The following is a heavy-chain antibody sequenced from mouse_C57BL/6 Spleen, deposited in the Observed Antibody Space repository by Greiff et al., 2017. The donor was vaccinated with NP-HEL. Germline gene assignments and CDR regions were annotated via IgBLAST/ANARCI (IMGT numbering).Heavy chain of an antibody. CDR2: IYPGSGST. D-gene: IGHD1-1*01. Sequence: QVHVKQPGAELVKPGASVKMSCKASGYTFTSYWITWVKQRPGQGLEWIGDIYPGSGSTNYNEKFKSKATLTVDTSSSTAYMQLSSLTSEDSAVYYCARRPPYYYYGSSHYWGQGTTLTVSS. J-gene: IGHJ2*01. V-gene: IGHV1-55*01. CDR1: GYTFTSYW. CDR3: ARRPPYYYYGSSHY.